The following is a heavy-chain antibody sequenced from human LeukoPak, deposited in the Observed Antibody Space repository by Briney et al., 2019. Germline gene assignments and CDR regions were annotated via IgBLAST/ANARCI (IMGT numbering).Heavy chain of an antibody. Sequence: SGTLSLTCAVSGDSISSSNWWSWVRQPPGKGLEWIGEIYHSGSTNYNPSLKSRVTISVDTSKNQFSLKLSSVTAADTAVYYCARGRGRGFVLMVYATNNWFDPWGQGTLVTVSS. D-gene: IGHD2-8*01. CDR2: IYHSGST. V-gene: IGHV4-4*02. CDR1: GDSISSSNW. J-gene: IGHJ5*02. CDR3: ARGRGRGFVLMVYATNNWFDP.